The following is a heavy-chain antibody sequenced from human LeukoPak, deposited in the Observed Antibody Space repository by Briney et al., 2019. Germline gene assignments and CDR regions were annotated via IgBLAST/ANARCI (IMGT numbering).Heavy chain of an antibody. CDR1: GYTFTSYG. CDR2: ISAYNGNT. CDR3: ARAGGPYCSSTSCYLYNWFDP. Sequence: ASVKVSCKASGYTFTSYGISWVRQAPGQGLEWMGWISAYNGNTNYAQKLQGRVTMTTDTSTSTAYMELRSLRSDDTAVYYCARAGGPYCSSTSCYLYNWFDPWGQGTLVTVSS. J-gene: IGHJ5*02. D-gene: IGHD2-2*01. V-gene: IGHV1-18*01.